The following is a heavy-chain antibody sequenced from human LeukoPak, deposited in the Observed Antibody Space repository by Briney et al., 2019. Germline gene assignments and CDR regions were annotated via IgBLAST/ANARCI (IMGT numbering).Heavy chain of an antibody. CDR1: GFTFDDYT. CDR3: AKDMGWLQPFDY. CDR2: ISWDGGST. D-gene: IGHD5-24*01. V-gene: IGHV3-43*01. J-gene: IGHJ4*02. Sequence: PGGSLRLSCAASGFTFDDYTMHWVRQAPGKGLEWGSLISWDGGSTYYADSVKGRFTISRDNSKNSLYLQMSSLRTEDTALYYCAKDMGWLQPFDYWGQGTLVTVSS.